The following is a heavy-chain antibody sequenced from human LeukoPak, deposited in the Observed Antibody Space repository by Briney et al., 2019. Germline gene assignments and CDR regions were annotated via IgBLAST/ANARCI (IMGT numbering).Heavy chain of an antibody. V-gene: IGHV4-4*07. CDR3: ARVLEPPPDEWELPTGHAFDI. Sequence: SETLSLTCTVSGGSISSYYWSWIRQPAGKGLEWIGRIYTSGSTNYNPSLKSRVTMSVDTSKNQFSLRLSSVTAADTAVYYCARVLEPPPDEWELPTGHAFDIWGQGTMVTVSS. D-gene: IGHD1-26*01. J-gene: IGHJ3*02. CDR1: GGSISSYY. CDR2: IYTSGST.